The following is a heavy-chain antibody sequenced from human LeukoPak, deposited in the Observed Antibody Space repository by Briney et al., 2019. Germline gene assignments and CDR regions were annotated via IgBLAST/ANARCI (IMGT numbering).Heavy chain of an antibody. CDR3: ARVRQYNYVHYFDY. CDR1: GFTFSSYE. J-gene: IGHJ4*02. V-gene: IGHV3-48*03. Sequence: GGSLRLSCAASGFTFSSYEMTWVRQAPGKGLEWVSSLSHSGTTVYSAASLKGRFTSSRDNAKNSLFLQMSSLSAEDTAVYYCARVRQYNYVHYFDYWGQGTLVTVSX. D-gene: IGHD5-24*01. CDR2: LSHSGTTV.